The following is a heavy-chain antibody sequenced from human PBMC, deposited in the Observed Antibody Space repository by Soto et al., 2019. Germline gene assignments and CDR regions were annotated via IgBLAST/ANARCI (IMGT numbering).Heavy chain of an antibody. Sequence: QVQLVESGGGVVQPGRPLRLSCAASGFTFSSYAMHWVRQAPGKGLEWVAVISYDGSNKYYADSVKGRFTISRDNSKNTLYLQMNSLRAEDTAVYYCARDESDAFDIWGQGTMVTVSS. CDR1: GFTFSSYA. CDR3: ARDESDAFDI. V-gene: IGHV3-30-3*01. CDR2: ISYDGSNK. J-gene: IGHJ3*02.